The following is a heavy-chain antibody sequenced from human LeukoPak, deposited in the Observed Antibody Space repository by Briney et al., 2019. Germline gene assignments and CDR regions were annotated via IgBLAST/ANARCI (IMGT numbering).Heavy chain of an antibody. J-gene: IGHJ6*02. Sequence: MASETLSLTCAVSGGSISSGGYSWSWIRQPPGKGLEWIGYIYHSGSTNYNPSLKSRVTISVDTSKNQFSLKLSSVTAADTAVYYCARGGYSYGYQWIGYYYGMDVWGQGTTVTVSS. CDR3: ARGGYSYGYQWIGYYYGMDV. D-gene: IGHD5-18*01. CDR1: GGSISSGGYS. V-gene: IGHV4-30-2*01. CDR2: IYHSGST.